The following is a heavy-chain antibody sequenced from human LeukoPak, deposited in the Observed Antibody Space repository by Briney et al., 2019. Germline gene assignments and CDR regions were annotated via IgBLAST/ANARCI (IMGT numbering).Heavy chain of an antibody. CDR2: IYYSGST. V-gene: IGHV4-39*01. D-gene: IGHD3-10*01. CDR1: GGSISSSSYY. CDR3: ARHKRGMVRGVHYKNWFDP. J-gene: IGHJ5*02. Sequence: PSETLSLTCTVSGGSISSSSYYWGWIRQPPGKGLEWIGSIYYSGSTYYNPSLKSRVTISVDTSKNQFSLKLSSVTAADTAVYYCARHKRGMVRGVHYKNWFDPWGQGTLVTVSS.